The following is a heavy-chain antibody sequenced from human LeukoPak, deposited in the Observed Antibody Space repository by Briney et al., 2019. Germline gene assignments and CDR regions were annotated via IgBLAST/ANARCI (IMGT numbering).Heavy chain of an antibody. D-gene: IGHD3-22*01. V-gene: IGHV3-11*01. J-gene: IGHJ4*02. CDR3: ARVFGYSDTSGYYHPAHFDS. CDR1: GFTFRDHY. CDR2: ISNGATTR. Sequence: GGSLRLSCSASGFTFRDHYMSWIRQAPGPELEWVSHISNGATTRFYADAVKGRFTISRDNDYNSLYLRMDSLTAEDTGVYYCARVFGYSDTSGYYHPAHFDSCGQGTLVTVSS.